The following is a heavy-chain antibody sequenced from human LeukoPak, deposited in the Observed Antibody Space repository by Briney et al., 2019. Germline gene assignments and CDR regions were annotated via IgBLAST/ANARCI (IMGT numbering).Heavy chain of an antibody. CDR2: IYYSGST. Sequence: PSETLSLTCTVSGGSISSSSYYWGWIRQPPGKGLEWIGSIYYSGSTYYNPSLKSRVTISVDTSKNQFSLKLSSVTAADTAVYYCARHEGRLTIDYWGQGALVTVSS. D-gene: IGHD4-11*01. CDR1: GGSISSSSYY. J-gene: IGHJ4*02. V-gene: IGHV4-39*01. CDR3: ARHEGRLTIDY.